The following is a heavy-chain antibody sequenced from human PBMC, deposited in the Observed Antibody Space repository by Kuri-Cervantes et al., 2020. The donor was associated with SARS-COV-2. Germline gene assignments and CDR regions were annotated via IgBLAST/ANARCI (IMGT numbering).Heavy chain of an antibody. Sequence: GGSLRLSCAASGFTFGNYAMHWVRQAPGKGLEWVAIISYDGTTLYQNSVKGRFTISRDNSRNTVYLQMNSLRREDTAIYYCAREGPRSSSSEVDYWGQGTLVTVSS. CDR3: AREGPRSSSSEVDY. V-gene: IGHV3-30*04. J-gene: IGHJ4*02. CDR2: ISYDGTTL. CDR1: GFTFGNYA. D-gene: IGHD6-6*01.